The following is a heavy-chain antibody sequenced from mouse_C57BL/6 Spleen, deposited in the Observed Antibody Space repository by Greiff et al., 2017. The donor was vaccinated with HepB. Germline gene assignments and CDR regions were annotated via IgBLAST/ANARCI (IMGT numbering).Heavy chain of an antibody. V-gene: IGHV5-6*01. Sequence: EVKVVESGGDLVKPGGSLKLSCAASGFTFSSYGMSWVRQTPDKRLEWVATISSGGSYTYYPDSVKGRFTISRDNAKNTLYLQMSSLKSEDTAMYYCARHKSNYYFDYWGQGTTLTVSS. CDR3: ARHKSNYYFDY. CDR1: GFTFSSYG. D-gene: IGHD2-5*01. J-gene: IGHJ2*01. CDR2: ISSGGSYT.